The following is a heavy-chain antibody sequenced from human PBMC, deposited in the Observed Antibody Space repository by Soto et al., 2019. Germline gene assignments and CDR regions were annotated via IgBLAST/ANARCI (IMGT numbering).Heavy chain of an antibody. D-gene: IGHD3-3*01. CDR1: GFTFSSYS. Sequence: GGSLRLSCAVSGFTFSSYSMNWVRQAPGKGLEWVSYISSSSTIYYADSVKGRFTISRDNAKNSLYLQMNSLRAEDTAVYYCARVRFLEWGGFDYWGQGTLVTVSS. CDR3: ARVRFLEWGGFDY. CDR2: ISSSSTI. V-gene: IGHV3-48*01. J-gene: IGHJ4*02.